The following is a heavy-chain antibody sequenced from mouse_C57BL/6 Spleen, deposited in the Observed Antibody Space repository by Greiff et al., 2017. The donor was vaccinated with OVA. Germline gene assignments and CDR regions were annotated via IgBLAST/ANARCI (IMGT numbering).Heavy chain of an antibody. V-gene: IGHV5-12*01. Sequence: DVKLVESGGGLVQPGGSLKLSCAASGFTFSDYYMYWVRQTPEKRLEWVAYISNGGGSTYYPDTVKGRFTISRDNAKNTLYLQMSRLKSEDTAMYYCARPHYYGSSSAWFAYWGQGTLVTVSA. CDR3: ARPHYYGSSSAWFAY. J-gene: IGHJ3*01. D-gene: IGHD1-1*01. CDR2: ISNGGGST. CDR1: GFTFSDYY.